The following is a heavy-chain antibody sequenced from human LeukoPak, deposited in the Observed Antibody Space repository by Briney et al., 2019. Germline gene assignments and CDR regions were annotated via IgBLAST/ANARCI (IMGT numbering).Heavy chain of an antibody. D-gene: IGHD3-22*01. CDR2: IYYSGST. Sequence: SETLSLTCTVSGGSISSSSYYWGWIRHPPGKGLEWIGSIYYSGSTYYYPSLKSGVTISVETPKNQFILKLSSVTPEDPAVYSCARQGGGYYYDSSGFSSLRDYWGQGTLVTVSS. CDR1: GGSISSSSYY. J-gene: IGHJ4*02. V-gene: IGHV4-39*01. CDR3: ARQGGGYYYDSSGFSSLRDY.